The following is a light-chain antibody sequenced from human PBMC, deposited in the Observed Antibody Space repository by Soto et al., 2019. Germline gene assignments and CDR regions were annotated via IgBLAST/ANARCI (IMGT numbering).Light chain of an antibody. CDR2: SVS. CDR1: SSDIGAYDH. J-gene: IGLJ1*01. Sequence: QSVLTQPASVSGSPGQSITISCSGTSSDIGAYDHVAWFQQFPGKTPKLVIYSVSNRPSGVSYRFSGSKSGNTASLTISGLQADDEAYYYCISYTVSRSYVFGPGTKLTVL. CDR3: ISYTVSRSYV. V-gene: IGLV2-14*01.